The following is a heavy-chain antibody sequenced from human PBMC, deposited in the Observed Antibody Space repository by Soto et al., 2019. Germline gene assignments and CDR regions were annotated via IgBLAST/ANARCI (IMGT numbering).Heavy chain of an antibody. J-gene: IGHJ6*02. D-gene: IGHD2-21*02. CDR1: GYAFSSYV. V-gene: IGHV1-3*04. CDR3: VRDGGDCGYRLIYYYYMGLDV. Sequence: ASVKVSCKASGYAFSSYVMHWVRQAPGRGLEWMGWINIDSGNTEYSQNFQERVTITRDTSASTVYMELSSLRSEDTAVYYCVRDGGDCGYRLIYYYYMGLDVWGQGTTVTVS. CDR2: INIDSGNT.